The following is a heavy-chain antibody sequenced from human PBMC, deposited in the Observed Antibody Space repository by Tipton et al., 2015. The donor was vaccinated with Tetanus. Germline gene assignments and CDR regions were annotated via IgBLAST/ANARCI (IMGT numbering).Heavy chain of an antibody. CDR3: ARDRGYYIFYGMDV. Sequence: QLVQSGAEVKKPGASVKVSCKASGYTFTGYYIYWVRQAPGQGLEWMGWIDPNSGGTVYAQKFQGRVTMTRDTSISTAYIELRSLRSDDTAVYYCARDRGYYIFYGMDVWGPGTTVTVS. CDR1: GYTFTGYY. V-gene: IGHV1-2*02. CDR2: IDPNSGGT. J-gene: IGHJ6*02. D-gene: IGHD3-22*01.